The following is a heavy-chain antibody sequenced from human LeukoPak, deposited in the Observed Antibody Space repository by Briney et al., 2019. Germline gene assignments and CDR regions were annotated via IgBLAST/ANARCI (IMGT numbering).Heavy chain of an antibody. J-gene: IGHJ4*02. V-gene: IGHV1-8*01. CDR2: MNTNSGNT. CDR3: SSAGEGAIRYFDY. Sequence: GASVKVSCKASGYSFSIYDITCVRHGTGQGLGWMWGMNTNSGNTGYAQKFQRRVTMTRNTSINTAYMQLSGLISEDTAVYFCSSAGEGAIRYFDYWGQGTLVTVSS. CDR1: GYSFSIYD. D-gene: IGHD3-9*01.